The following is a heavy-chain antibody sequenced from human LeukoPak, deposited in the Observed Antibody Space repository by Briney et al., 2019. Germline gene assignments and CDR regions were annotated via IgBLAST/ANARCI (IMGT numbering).Heavy chain of an antibody. V-gene: IGHV3-21*01. CDR1: GFALNSYS. CDR2: ISSTSAYI. J-gene: IGHJ5*02. CDR3: ARVAVAGPTGWFDP. D-gene: IGHD6-19*01. Sequence: GGSLRLSCAASGFALNSYSLTWVRQAPGKGLEWVSSISSTSAYIHYAESVKGRFTISRDNIDNVVYLQMNSLRAEDTAVYYCARVAVAGPTGWFDPWGQGTLVTVSS.